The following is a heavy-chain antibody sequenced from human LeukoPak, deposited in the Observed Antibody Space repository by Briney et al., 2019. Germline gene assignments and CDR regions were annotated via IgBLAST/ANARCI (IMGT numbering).Heavy chain of an antibody. J-gene: IGHJ1*01. V-gene: IGHV4-39*02. CDR1: GGSIIDSSYY. CDR2: IYYTGGT. CDR3: ARDGYYDSSGYFDFQH. Sequence: PSQTLSLTCPVYGGSIIDSSYYWDWLRHPPERGLEWLARIYYTGGTYYSPSRKSRVTISVDTSKNHFSLRLSSVTAADTAVYYCARDGYYDSSGYFDFQHWGQGTLVTVSS. D-gene: IGHD3-22*01.